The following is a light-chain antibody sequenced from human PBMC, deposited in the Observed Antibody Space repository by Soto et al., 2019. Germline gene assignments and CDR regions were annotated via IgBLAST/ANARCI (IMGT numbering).Light chain of an antibody. CDR1: QSISNN. CDR3: QQYGSSPPAT. V-gene: IGKV3-15*01. Sequence: IVMTQSPATLSLSPGEKATLSCRASQSISNNFAWFQQKPGQVPRLLIYGASNRATGVSARFSGSGSGTEFTLTISSLQSEDFAVYYCQQYGSSPPATFGQGTKLEIK. CDR2: GAS. J-gene: IGKJ2*01.